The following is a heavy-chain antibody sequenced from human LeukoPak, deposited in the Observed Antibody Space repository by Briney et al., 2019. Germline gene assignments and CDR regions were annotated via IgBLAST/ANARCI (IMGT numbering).Heavy chain of an antibody. CDR2: VYQSGHA. D-gene: IGHD3-10*01. J-gene: IGHJ4*02. Sequence: SETLSLACKVSNYSARSDVHWSWIRQSPGRGLEWIASVYQSGHAYYSPSLKSRVLISFDTSKKELSLKINSVTATDTALYYCASLRFGDSYFDLWGQGTQVTVSS. V-gene: IGHV4-38-2*02. CDR1: NYSARSDVH. CDR3: ASLRFGDSYFDL.